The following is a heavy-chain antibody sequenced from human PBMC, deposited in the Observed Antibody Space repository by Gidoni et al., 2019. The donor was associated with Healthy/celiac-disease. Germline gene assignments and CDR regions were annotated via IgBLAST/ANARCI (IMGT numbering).Heavy chain of an antibody. D-gene: IGHD2-15*01. CDR3: ARRLGYWSGGSCYPGYYYYYGMDV. CDR1: GWSFSGYY. V-gene: IGHV4-34*01. J-gene: IGHJ6*02. Sequence: QVQLQPWGAGLLKPSETLSLTCAVYGWSFSGYYWLWFRQPPGKGLEWIGEINHSGSTNYNPTIKSRVTISVDTSKNQFSLKLSSVTAADTAVYYGARRLGYWSGGSCYPGYYYYYGMDVWGQGTTVTVSS. CDR2: INHSGST.